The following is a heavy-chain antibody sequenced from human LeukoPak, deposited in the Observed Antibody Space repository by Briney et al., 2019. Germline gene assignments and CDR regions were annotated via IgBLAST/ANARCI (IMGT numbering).Heavy chain of an antibody. D-gene: IGHD4-17*01. CDR3: AREDYGDYFKWDY. V-gene: IGHV1-69*01. CDR2: IIPIFGTA. CDR1: GGTFSSYA. Sequence: SVKVSCKASGGTFSSYAISWVRQAPGQGLEWMGGIIPIFGTANYAQKSQGRVTITADESTSTAYMELSSLRSEDTAVYYCAREDYGDYFKWDYWGQGTLVTVSS. J-gene: IGHJ4*02.